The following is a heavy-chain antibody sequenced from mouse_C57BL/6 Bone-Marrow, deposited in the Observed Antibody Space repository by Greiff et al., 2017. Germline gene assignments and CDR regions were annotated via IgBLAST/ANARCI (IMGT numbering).Heavy chain of an antibody. CDR1: GFTFTDYY. D-gene: IGHD2-2*01. CDR3: ARSTMVTYFDY. Sequence: EVKLVESGGGLVQPGGSLCLSCAASGFTFTDYYMSWVRQPQRKALEWLGFIRNKANGYTTEYSASVKGRFTISRDNSQSILYLQMNALRAEDSATYYCARSTMVTYFDYWGQGTTLTVSS. J-gene: IGHJ2*01. CDR2: IRNKANGYTT. V-gene: IGHV7-3*01.